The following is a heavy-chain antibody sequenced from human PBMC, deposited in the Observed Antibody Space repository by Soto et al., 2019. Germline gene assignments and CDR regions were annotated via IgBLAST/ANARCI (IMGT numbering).Heavy chain of an antibody. CDR2: FDPEDVKT. CDR3: ATDRAVPMDV. D-gene: IGHD6-19*01. J-gene: IGHJ6*02. V-gene: IGHV1-24*01. CDR1: GYTLSVLS. Sequence: ASVKLSCKISGYTLSVLSMHWVRQAPGKGLEWMGGFDPEDVKTIYAQKFQGRVTMTEDTSTDTAYMELSSLRSEDTAVYYCATDRAVPMDVWGQGTTVTVSS.